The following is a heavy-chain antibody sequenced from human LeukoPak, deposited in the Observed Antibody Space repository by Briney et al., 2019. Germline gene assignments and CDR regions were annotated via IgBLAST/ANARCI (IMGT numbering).Heavy chain of an antibody. CDR1: SGSITNNIYV. CDR3: AAHSWNHAESY. V-gene: IGHV4-39*01. J-gene: IGHJ4*02. Sequence: SQTLSLTYAVSSGSITNNIYVWSWIRQPPGNGLEWIGTIFQGQDTYYSPSLRGRVTISKDPSKNQFSLDLTSVTAADTAVYYCAAHSWNHAESYWGQGTRVAVSS. CDR2: IFQGQDT. D-gene: IGHD1-14*01.